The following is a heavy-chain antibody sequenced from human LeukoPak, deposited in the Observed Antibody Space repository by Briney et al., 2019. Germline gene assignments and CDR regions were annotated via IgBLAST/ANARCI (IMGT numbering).Heavy chain of an antibody. Sequence: SETLSLTCTVSGVSISSGGYYWSWIRQHPGKGLEWIGYIYYSGSTYYNPSLKSRVTISVDTSKNQFSLKLSSVTAADTAVYYCARDGYNSRGSFDYWGQGTLVTVSS. D-gene: IGHD5-24*01. CDR3: ARDGYNSRGSFDY. CDR1: GVSISSGGYY. V-gene: IGHV4-31*03. J-gene: IGHJ4*02. CDR2: IYYSGST.